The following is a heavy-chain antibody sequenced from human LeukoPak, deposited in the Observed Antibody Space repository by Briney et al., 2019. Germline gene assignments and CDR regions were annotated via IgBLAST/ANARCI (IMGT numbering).Heavy chain of an antibody. J-gene: IGHJ4*02. CDR2: IGISSNKI. V-gene: IGHV3-21*01. CDR3: ARGHLIGYCSGGSCYRDY. Sequence: GGSLRLSCAASGFTLRSYTMNWVRQAPGKGLEWVSSIGISSNKIYYADSVKGRFIISRDNAKNSVYLQMNSLRAEDTAVYYCARGHLIGYCSGGSCYRDYWGQGTLVTVSS. CDR1: GFTLRSYT. D-gene: IGHD2-15*01.